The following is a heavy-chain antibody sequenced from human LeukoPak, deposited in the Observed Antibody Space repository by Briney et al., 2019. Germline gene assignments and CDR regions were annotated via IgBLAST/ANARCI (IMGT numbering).Heavy chain of an antibody. J-gene: IGHJ4*02. Sequence: SETLSLTCTVSGGSIGSSNYYWGWIRQPPGKGLEWIGSMYYSGNTDNNPSLKSRVTISVDTSKNQFSLKVNSVTAADTAVYYCARTLGWASSRYPFDGWGQGTLVTVSS. CDR2: MYYSGNT. CDR1: GGSIGSSNYY. V-gene: IGHV4-39*01. CDR3: ARTLGWASSRYPFDG. D-gene: IGHD3-16*02.